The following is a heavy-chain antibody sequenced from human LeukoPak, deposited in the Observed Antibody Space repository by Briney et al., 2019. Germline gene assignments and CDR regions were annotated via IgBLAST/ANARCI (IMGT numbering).Heavy chain of an antibody. J-gene: IGHJ2*01. CDR2: IYSGGST. Sequence: GGSLRLSCAASGFTVSSNYMSWVRQAPGKGLEWVSVIYSGGSTYYADSVKGRCIISRDNSKNMLYLQMNSLRVEDTAVYYCARDSEGFRFDLWGRGTLVTVSS. V-gene: IGHV3-66*01. CDR3: ARDSEGFRFDL. D-gene: IGHD3-10*01. CDR1: GFTVSSNY.